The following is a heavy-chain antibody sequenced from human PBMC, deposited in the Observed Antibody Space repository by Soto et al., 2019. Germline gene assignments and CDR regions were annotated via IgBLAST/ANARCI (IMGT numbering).Heavy chain of an antibody. Sequence: QVQLVQSGPEVKRPGASLEVSCKASGYPFTDYYTHWVRQAPGRGPEWMGWVDPKNGDTHYVWTFEGRVTMTSDTSINTAYMELSRLTYYDTAVYYCARRPKWHGLVPDYGLDVWGQGTTVAVSS. CDR3: ARRPKWHGLVPDYGLDV. D-gene: IGHD6-19*01. J-gene: IGHJ6*02. CDR1: GYPFTDYY. V-gene: IGHV1-2*02. CDR2: VDPKNGDT.